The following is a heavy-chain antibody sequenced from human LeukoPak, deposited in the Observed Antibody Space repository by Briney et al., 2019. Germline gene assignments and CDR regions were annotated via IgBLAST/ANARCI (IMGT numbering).Heavy chain of an antibody. Sequence: SETLSLTCTVSGGSISSHYWSWIRQPPGKGLEWIGYIYYSGSTNYNPSLKSRVTISVDTSKNQFSLKLSSVTAADTAVYYCAYGGYLHIFDYWGQGTLVTVSS. CDR1: GGSISSHY. CDR2: IYYSGST. CDR3: AYGGYLHIFDY. J-gene: IGHJ4*02. D-gene: IGHD5-12*01. V-gene: IGHV4-59*11.